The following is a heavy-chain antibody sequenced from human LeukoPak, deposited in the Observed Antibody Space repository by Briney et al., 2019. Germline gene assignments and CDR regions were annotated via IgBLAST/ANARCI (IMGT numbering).Heavy chain of an antibody. D-gene: IGHD3-3*01. V-gene: IGHV4-59*01. Sequence: PSETLSLTRTLSGVSLSSYYWTWIRQPPGKELKWVGFIYCSGSTNYNSSLKSRVTISVDTSKKQFSLKLSSVTAADTVVYYCARGSITLPYFDYWGQGTLVTVSS. J-gene: IGHJ4*02. CDR1: GVSLSSYY. CDR2: IYCSGST. CDR3: ARGSITLPYFDY.